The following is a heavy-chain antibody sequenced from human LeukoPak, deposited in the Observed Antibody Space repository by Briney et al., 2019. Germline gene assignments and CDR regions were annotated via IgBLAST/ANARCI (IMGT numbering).Heavy chain of an antibody. V-gene: IGHV1-46*01. D-gene: IGHD2-8*01. CDR3: ARPLAPVMLNAFDI. J-gene: IGHJ3*02. CDR2: INPSGGST. Sequence: GASVKVSCKASGYTFINFYIHWVRQAPGQGFEWMGVINPSGGSTDYSQKFQGRVTMTRDTSTSTVYMELSSLRSEDTAVYYCARPLAPVMLNAFDIWGQGTMVTVSS. CDR1: GYTFINFY.